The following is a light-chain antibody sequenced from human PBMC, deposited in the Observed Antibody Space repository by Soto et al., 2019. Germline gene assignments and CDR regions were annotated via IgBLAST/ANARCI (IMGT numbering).Light chain of an antibody. CDR2: GAS. J-gene: IGKJ1*01. V-gene: IGKV3-20*01. Sequence: EIVLTQCPGTLSLSPGERATLSCRASQSVSSSYLAWYQQKPGQAPRLLIYGASSRATGIPDRFSGSGSGTDFTLTISRLEPEDFAVYYCQHYGSSRTFGQGTKVDIK. CDR1: QSVSSSY. CDR3: QHYGSSRT.